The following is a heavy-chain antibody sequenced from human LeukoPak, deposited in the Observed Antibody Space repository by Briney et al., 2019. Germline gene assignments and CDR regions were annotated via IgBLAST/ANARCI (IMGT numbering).Heavy chain of an antibody. CDR3: ARDKKWELSNDAFDI. Sequence: ASVKVSCKASGYTFTSYGISWVRQAPGQGLEWMGWISAYNGNTNYAQKLQGRVTMTTDTSTSTAYMELRSLGSDDTAVYYCARDKKWELSNDAFDIWGQGTMVTVSS. D-gene: IGHD1-26*01. CDR2: ISAYNGNT. CDR1: GYTFTSYG. V-gene: IGHV1-18*01. J-gene: IGHJ3*02.